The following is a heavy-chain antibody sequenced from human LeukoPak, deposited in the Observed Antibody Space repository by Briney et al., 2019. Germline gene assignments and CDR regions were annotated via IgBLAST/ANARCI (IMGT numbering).Heavy chain of an antibody. D-gene: IGHD3-22*01. Sequence: QSGGSLRLSCAASGFTLSSYAMSWVRQAPGKGLEWVSSISGNGAHSYYADSVKGRFTISRDFSRNAVYLQMSSLRVEDTAEYYCAKAVDGRGYYFERGADFWGQGTMVTVSS. V-gene: IGHV3-23*01. CDR3: AKAVDGRGYYFERGADF. CDR2: ISGNGAHS. J-gene: IGHJ4*02. CDR1: GFTLSSYA.